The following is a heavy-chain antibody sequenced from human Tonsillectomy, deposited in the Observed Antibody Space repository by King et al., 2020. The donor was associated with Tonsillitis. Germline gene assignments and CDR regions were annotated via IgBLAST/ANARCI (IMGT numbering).Heavy chain of an antibody. D-gene: IGHD3-10*01. CDR2: IFYRGNT. CDR3: AREAMLGKWRDYYNALDV. CDR1: GGSISSGDHF. J-gene: IGHJ6*02. Sequence: QLQESGPGLVKPSQTLSLTYTVSGGSISSGDHFWSWIRQNPGKGLEWIGYIFYRGNTYYNPSLKSRVTISVDTSENQFSLKLSSVAAAETAVYYCAREAMLGKWRDYYNALDVRGQGTTVIDS. V-gene: IGHV4-31*03.